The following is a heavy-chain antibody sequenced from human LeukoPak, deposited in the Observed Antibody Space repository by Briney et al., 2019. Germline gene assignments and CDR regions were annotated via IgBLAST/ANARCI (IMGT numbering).Heavy chain of an antibody. V-gene: IGHV1-69*13. CDR3: ARGGTGSRDLDY. CDR2: IIPIFGTA. J-gene: IGHJ4*02. CDR1: GGTFSSYA. D-gene: IGHD1-1*01. Sequence: ASVKVSCKASGGTFSSYAISWVRQAPGQGLEWMGGIIPIFGTANYAQKFQGRVTITADESTSTAYMELSSLRSEDTAVYYCARGGTGSRDLDYWGQGTLVTVSS.